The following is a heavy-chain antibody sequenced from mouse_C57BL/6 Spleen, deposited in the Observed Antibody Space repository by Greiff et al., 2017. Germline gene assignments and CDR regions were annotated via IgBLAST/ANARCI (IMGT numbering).Heavy chain of an antibody. CDR2: ISDGGSYT. CDR3: AREDYGSSHFAY. Sequence: EVMLVESGGGLVKPGGSLKLSCAASGFTFSSYAMSWVRQTPEKRLEWVATISDGGSYTYYPDNVKGRFTISRDNAKNNLYLQMSHLKYEDTAMYYCAREDYGSSHFAYWGKGTLVTVSA. V-gene: IGHV5-4*01. CDR1: GFTFSSYA. J-gene: IGHJ3*01. D-gene: IGHD1-1*01.